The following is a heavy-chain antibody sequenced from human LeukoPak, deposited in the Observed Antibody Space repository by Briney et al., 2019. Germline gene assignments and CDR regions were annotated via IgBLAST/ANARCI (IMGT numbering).Heavy chain of an antibody. J-gene: IGHJ4*02. V-gene: IGHV3-21*01. CDR1: PFTFSSYS. D-gene: IGHD3-9*01. CDR3: ARRAGYDILTGPHY. Sequence: PGGSLRLSCAASPFTFSSYSMNWFRQAPGKGLEWVSSISSSGSYIHYADSVKGRFTISRDNTKNSLFLQMNSLTAEDTAVYYCARRAGYDILTGPHYWGQGTLVTVSS. CDR2: ISSSGSYI.